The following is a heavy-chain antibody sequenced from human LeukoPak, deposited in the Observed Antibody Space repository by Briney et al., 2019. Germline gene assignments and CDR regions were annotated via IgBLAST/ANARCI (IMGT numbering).Heavy chain of an antibody. CDR2: INHSGST. Sequence: LETLSLTCAVYGGSFSGYYWSWIRQPPGKGLEWIGEINHSGSTNYNPSLKSRVTISVDTSKNQFSLKLSSVTAADTAVYYCARGHPYYYDSSGYRKNFDYWGQGTLVTVSS. CDR3: ARGHPYYYDSSGYRKNFDY. CDR1: GGSFSGYY. J-gene: IGHJ4*02. D-gene: IGHD3-22*01. V-gene: IGHV4-34*01.